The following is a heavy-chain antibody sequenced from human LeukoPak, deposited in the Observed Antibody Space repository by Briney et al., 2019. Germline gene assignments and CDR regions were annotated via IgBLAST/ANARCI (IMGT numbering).Heavy chain of an antibody. CDR3: ARDSSSEGPLDY. D-gene: IGHD6-6*01. V-gene: IGHV3-73*01. CDR1: GFTSSSYA. Sequence: GGSLRLSCAASGFTSSSYAMSWVRQASGKGLEWIGRIRSKANNYATAYTDPLKGRFTVSRDDSKNTAYLQMNSLKTEDSAVYFCARDSSSEGPLDYWGQGTLVTVSS. CDR2: IRSKANNYAT. J-gene: IGHJ4*02.